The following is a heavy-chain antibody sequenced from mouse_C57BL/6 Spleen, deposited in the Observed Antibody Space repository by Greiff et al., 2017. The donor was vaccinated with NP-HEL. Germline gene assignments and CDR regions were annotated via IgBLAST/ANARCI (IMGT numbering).Heavy chain of an antibody. V-gene: IGHV1-80*01. CDR3: AGYGYAGYWYFDV. CDR2: IYPGDGDT. CDR1: GYAFSSYW. J-gene: IGHJ1*03. Sequence: QVQLQQSGAELVKPGASVKISCKASGYAFSSYWMNWVKQRPGKGLEWIGQIYPGDGDTNYNGKFKGKATLTADKSSSTAYMQLSSLTSEDSAVYFCAGYGYAGYWYFDVWGTGTTVTVSS. D-gene: IGHD2-2*01.